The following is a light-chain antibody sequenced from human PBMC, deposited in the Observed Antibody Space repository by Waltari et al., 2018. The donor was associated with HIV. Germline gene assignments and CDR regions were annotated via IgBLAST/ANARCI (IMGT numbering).Light chain of an antibody. CDR3: QIWDSSTVV. CDR2: RDN. J-gene: IGLJ2*01. CDR1: SIGTNS. V-gene: IGLV3-9*01. Sequence: SYELPQQLSVSVAMGPTARIICGGTSIGTNSWHGYQQRPGQAPVLVIYRDNNRPSGIPERFSGSSSGNTATRTIGRAQAGDESDYYCQIWDSSTVVFGGGTKLTVL.